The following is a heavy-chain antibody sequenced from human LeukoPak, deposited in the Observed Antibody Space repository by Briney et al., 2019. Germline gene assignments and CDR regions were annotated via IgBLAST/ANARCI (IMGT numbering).Heavy chain of an antibody. CDR2: IIPIFGTA. Sequence: SVTVSCTASGGTFSSYAISWVRQAPGQGLEWMGGIIPIFGTANYAQKFQGRVTITADESTSTAYMELSSLRSEDTAVYYCATTVYDSGGYCFDYWGQGTLVTVSS. J-gene: IGHJ4*02. V-gene: IGHV1-69*13. D-gene: IGHD3-22*01. CDR3: ATTVYDSGGYCFDY. CDR1: GGTFSSYA.